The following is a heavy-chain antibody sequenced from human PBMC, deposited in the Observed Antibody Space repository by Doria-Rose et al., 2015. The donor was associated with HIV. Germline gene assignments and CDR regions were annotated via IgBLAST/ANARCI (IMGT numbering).Heavy chain of an antibody. J-gene: IGHJ4*02. D-gene: IGHD1-26*01. Sequence: QLQLQESGPGLVKHSESLSLTCRVSGGSISHYYWSWIRQPPGKGLEYIGDIFYTGSTNYRSSLKSRVSISIDTSKNKFSLRLSSVTAADTAVYYCARVLSGTYDYWGQGTLVTVSS. CDR3: ARVLSGTYDY. V-gene: IGHV4-59*01. CDR1: GGSISHYY. CDR2: IFYTGST.